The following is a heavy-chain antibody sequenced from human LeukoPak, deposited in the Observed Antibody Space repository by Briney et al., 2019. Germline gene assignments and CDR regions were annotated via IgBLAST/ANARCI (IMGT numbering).Heavy chain of an antibody. CDR1: GFTFSSYR. J-gene: IGHJ6*03. D-gene: IGHD3/OR15-3a*01. Sequence: GGSLRLSCAASGFTFSSYRINWVRQAPGKGLEWVSSITSSSSYIYYADSVKGRFTISRDNAKDSLYLQMNSLRAEDTAEYFCARDVDSGYMDVWGKGTTVTVSS. CDR3: ARDVDSGYMDV. CDR2: ITSSSSYI. V-gene: IGHV3-21*01.